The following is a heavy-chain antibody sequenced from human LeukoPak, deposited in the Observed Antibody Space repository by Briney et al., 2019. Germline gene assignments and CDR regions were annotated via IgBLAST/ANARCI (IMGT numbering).Heavy chain of an antibody. CDR2: IIPIFGTA. V-gene: IGHV1-69*06. CDR1: GYTFTGYY. D-gene: IGHD3-9*01. CDR3: ARGWTYYDILTGYHY. Sequence: ASVKVSCKASGYTFTGYYMHWVRQAPGQGRGWMGGIIPIFGTANYAQKFQGRVTITANKSTSTAYMELSSLRSEDTAVYYCARGWTYYDILTGYHYWGQGTLVTVSS. J-gene: IGHJ4*02.